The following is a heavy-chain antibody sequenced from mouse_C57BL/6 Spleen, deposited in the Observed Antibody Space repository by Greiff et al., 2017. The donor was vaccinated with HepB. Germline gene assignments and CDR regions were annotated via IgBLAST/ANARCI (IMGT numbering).Heavy chain of an antibody. CDR1: GYTFTSYW. J-gene: IGHJ1*01. D-gene: IGHD1-1*01. Sequence: QVQLKQPGAELVLPGASVQLSCKASGYTFTSYWMHWVKQRPGQGLEWIGEIDPSDSYTNYNQKFKGKSTLTVDKSSSTAYMQLSSLTSEDSAVYYCARGGLGGSSPGYFGGWGAGTTATVSS. CDR2: IDPSDSYT. CDR3: ARGGLGGSSPGYFGG. V-gene: IGHV1-69*01.